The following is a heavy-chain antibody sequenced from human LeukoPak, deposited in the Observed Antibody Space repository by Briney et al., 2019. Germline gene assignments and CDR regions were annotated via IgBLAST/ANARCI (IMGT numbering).Heavy chain of an antibody. J-gene: IGHJ4*02. Sequence: GALVKVSCKASGYTFTSYGISWVRQAPGQGLEWMGWISAYNGNTNYAQKLQGRVTMTTDTSTSTAYMELRSLRSDDTAVYYCARDTYCSGGSCYSVGPFDYWGQGTLVTVSS. D-gene: IGHD2-15*01. CDR3: ARDTYCSGGSCYSVGPFDY. CDR1: GYTFTSYG. CDR2: ISAYNGNT. V-gene: IGHV1-18*01.